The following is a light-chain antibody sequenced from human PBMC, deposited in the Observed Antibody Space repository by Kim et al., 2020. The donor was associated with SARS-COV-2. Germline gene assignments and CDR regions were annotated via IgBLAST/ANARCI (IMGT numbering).Light chain of an antibody. J-gene: IGKJ4*01. CDR2: GAS. V-gene: IGKV3-15*01. CDR3: QQYNNWLT. Sequence: LSVSPGERATLSCRASQGVSSNLAWYQQKPGQAPRLLIYGASTRATGIPARFSGSGSGTEFTLTISSLQSEDFAVYYCQQYNNWLTFGGGTKVEI. CDR1: QGVSSN.